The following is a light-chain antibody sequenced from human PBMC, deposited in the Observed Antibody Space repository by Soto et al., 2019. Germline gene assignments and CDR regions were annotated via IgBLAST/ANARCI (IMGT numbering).Light chain of an antibody. V-gene: IGKV3-15*01. Sequence: EIMMTQSPATLSVSPGERATLSCRASQSVGRNLAWYQQKPGQAPRLLIYDTSTRATSIPARFSGSMFGTDFTLTISSLQSEDFAVYYCQHYDNWPLTFGGGTKVEIK. J-gene: IGKJ4*01. CDR3: QHYDNWPLT. CDR1: QSVGRN. CDR2: DTS.